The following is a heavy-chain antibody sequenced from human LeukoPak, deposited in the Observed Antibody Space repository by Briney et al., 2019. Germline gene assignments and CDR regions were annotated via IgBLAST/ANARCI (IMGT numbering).Heavy chain of an antibody. CDR1: GFTFSSYW. J-gene: IGHJ4*02. CDR2: INSDGSST. CDR3: ARDARNSGMGYYYDSSGYLDY. D-gene: IGHD3-22*01. V-gene: IGHV3-74*01. Sequence: GGSLRLSCAASGFTFSSYWMHWVRQAPGKGLVWVSRINSDGSSTNYADSVKGRFTISRDNSKNTLYLQTNSLRAEDTAVYYCARDARNSGMGYYYDSSGYLDYWGQGTLVTVSS.